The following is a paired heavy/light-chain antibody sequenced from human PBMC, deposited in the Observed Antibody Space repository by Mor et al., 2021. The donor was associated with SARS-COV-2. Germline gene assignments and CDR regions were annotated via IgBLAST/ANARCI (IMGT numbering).Light chain of an antibody. Sequence: DIVMTQTPLSLSVTPGQPASISCKSSQSLLHSDGKTYLYWYLQKPGQSPQLLIYEVSSRFSGVPDRFSGSGAGTDFTLKISRVEAEDVGVYYCMQGIHLPPSFGQGTRLEIK. J-gene: IGKJ2*03. V-gene: IGKV2-29*02. CDR2: EVS. CDR1: QSLLHSDGKTY. CDR3: MQGIHLPPS.
Heavy chain of an antibody. Sequence: EVQLVESGGGLVQPGGSLRLSCAASGITVSSNYMTWVRQAPGKGLEWVSVIYRADSGSSTYYADSVKGRFTISRDNPKNALYLQMNSLRAEDTAVYYCARFSDTSGYYFDYWGQGTLVTVSS. CDR2: IYRADSGSST. CDR3: ARFSDTSGYYFDY. V-gene: IGHV3-66*01. CDR1: GITVSSNY. D-gene: IGHD3-22*01. J-gene: IGHJ4*02.